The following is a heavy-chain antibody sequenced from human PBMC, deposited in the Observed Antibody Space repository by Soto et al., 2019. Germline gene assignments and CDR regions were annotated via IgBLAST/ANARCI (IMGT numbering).Heavy chain of an antibody. CDR1: GGTFSSYA. CDR3: PILDSRSSWDYYYYYGMDV. D-gene: IGHD6-13*01. CDR2: IIPIFGTA. Sequence: QVQLVQSGAEVKKPGSSVKVSCKASGGTFSSYAISWVRQAPGQGLEWMGGIIPIFGTANYAQKFQGRVTITADESTSTAYMELSSLRSEDTAVYYCPILDSRSSWDYYYYYGMDVWGQGTTVTVSS. V-gene: IGHV1-69*12. J-gene: IGHJ6*02.